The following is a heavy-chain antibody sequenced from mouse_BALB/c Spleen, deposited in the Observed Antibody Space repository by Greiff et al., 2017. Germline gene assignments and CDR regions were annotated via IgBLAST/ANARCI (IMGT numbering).Heavy chain of an antibody. CDR1: GYTFTSYD. V-gene: IGHV1S56*01. CDR2: IYPGDGST. J-gene: IGHJ3*01. D-gene: IGHD1-1*01. CDR3: ARITTVVEGFAY. Sequence: QVQLQQSGPELVKPGALVKISCKASGYTFTSYDINWVKQRPGQGLEWIGWIYPGDGSTKYNEKFKGKATLTADNSSSTAYMQLSSLTSEDTAVYYCARITTVVEGFAYWGQGTLVTVSA.